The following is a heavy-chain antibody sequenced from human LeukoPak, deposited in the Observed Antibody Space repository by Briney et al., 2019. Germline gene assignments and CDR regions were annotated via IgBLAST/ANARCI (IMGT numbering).Heavy chain of an antibody. D-gene: IGHD4-23*01. J-gene: IGHJ4*02. CDR2: IYSGTRT. Sequence: PGGSLRLSCAASGFTVSSNYMSWVRQAPGKGLEWVSIIYSGTRTSYADSVKGRFTISRDNSKNTLYLQMNSLRTEDTAVYYCARHWNTQPYGGVLYYWGQGTLVTVSS. CDR3: ARHWNTQPYGGVLYY. CDR1: GFTVSSNY. V-gene: IGHV3-66*02.